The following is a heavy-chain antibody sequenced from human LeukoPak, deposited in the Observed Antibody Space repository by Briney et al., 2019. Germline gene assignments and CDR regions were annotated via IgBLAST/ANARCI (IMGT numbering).Heavy chain of an antibody. CDR2: INHRGST. D-gene: IGHD3-16*02. V-gene: IGHV4-34*01. CDR1: GGSFSGYY. CDR3: ARGRTTYDDVWGSYRPPDY. J-gene: IGHJ4*02. Sequence: PSETLSLTCAVYGGSFSGYYWCWIRQPPGKGLEWIGEINHRGSTNYNPSLKSRVTISVDTSKNQFSLKLSSVTAADTAVYYCARGRTTYDDVWGSYRPPDYWGQGTLVTVSS.